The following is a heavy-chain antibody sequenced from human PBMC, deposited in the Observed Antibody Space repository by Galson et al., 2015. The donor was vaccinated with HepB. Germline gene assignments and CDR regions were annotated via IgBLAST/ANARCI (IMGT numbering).Heavy chain of an antibody. CDR2: ISSSSSYI. CDR1: GFSFSTYS. V-gene: IGHV3-21*01. CDR3: ARDYSFDY. J-gene: IGHJ4*02. D-gene: IGHD4-11*01. Sequence: SLRLSCAASGFSFSTYSMNWVRQAPGKGLEWVSSISSSSSYIYYADSAKGRFTISRDNAKNSLYLQMNNLRAEDTAVYYCARDYSFDYWGQGTLVTVSS.